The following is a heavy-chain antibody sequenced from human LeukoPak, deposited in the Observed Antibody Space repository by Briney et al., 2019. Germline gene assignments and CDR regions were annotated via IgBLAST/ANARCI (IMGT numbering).Heavy chain of an antibody. CDR2: INHSGST. Sequence: SSETLSLNCAVYGGSFSGYYWGWIRQPPGNGLEWIGEINHSGSTNYKPSLKSRVTISVDTSKNQFSLKLSSVTAADTAVYYCARAHAKYYGSGSPINWFDPWGQGTLVTVSS. CDR1: GGSFSGYY. CDR3: ARAHAKYYGSGSPINWFDP. D-gene: IGHD3-10*01. J-gene: IGHJ5*02. V-gene: IGHV4-34*01.